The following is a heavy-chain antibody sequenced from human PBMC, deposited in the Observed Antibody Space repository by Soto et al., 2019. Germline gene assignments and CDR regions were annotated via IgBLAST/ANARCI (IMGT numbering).Heavy chain of an antibody. J-gene: IGHJ4*02. CDR2: ITGSGGST. D-gene: IGHD3-10*01. Sequence: PGGSLRLSCAASGFSFSSYAMSWFRQAPGKGLEWVSAITGSGGSTYYAASVKGRFTISRDNSKNTLYLQMNSLRAEDTAVYYCVKHPLRWFGEIFPPGKESPPFDYWGQGTLVTVS. V-gene: IGHV3-23*01. CDR3: VKHPLRWFGEIFPPGKESPPFDY. CDR1: GFSFSSYA.